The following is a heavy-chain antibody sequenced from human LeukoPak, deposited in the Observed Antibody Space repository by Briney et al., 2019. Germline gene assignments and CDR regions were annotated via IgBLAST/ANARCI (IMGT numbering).Heavy chain of an antibody. CDR1: GFTFSSYE. Sequence: PGGSLRLSCAASGFTFSSYEMNWVRQAPGKGLEWVSYISSSGSTIYYADSVKGRFTISRDNAKNSLYLQMNSLRAEGTAVYYCARDGYYYDSSGYSPFDYWGQGTLVTVSS. J-gene: IGHJ4*02. CDR2: ISSSGSTI. D-gene: IGHD3-22*01. V-gene: IGHV3-48*03. CDR3: ARDGYYYDSSGYSPFDY.